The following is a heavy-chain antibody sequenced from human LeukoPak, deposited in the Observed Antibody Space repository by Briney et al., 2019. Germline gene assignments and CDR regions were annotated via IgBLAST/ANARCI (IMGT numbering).Heavy chain of an antibody. CDR2: IRGSGGNT. CDR1: GFTFSDYY. V-gene: IGHV3-23*01. CDR3: AKVPQGSSSWYFDY. D-gene: IGHD6-13*01. Sequence: GGSLRPSCAASGFTFSDYYMTWIRQAPGKGLEWVSTIRGSGGNTYYADSVKGRFTISRDNSKNTLYLQFNSLRAEDTAVYYCAKVPQGSSSWYFDYWGQGTLVTVSS. J-gene: IGHJ4*02.